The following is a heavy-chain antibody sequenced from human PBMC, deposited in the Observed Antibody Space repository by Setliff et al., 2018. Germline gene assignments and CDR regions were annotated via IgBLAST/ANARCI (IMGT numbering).Heavy chain of an antibody. D-gene: IGHD2-8*02. J-gene: IGHJ4*02. CDR2: ISPYTGDT. CDR1: GYNFITFG. CDR3: ARSSAPSLVLAADFDF. V-gene: IGHV1-18*01. Sequence: ASVKVSCKTSGYNFITFGLSWVRQAPGQGPEWMGCISPYTGDTNYAQKFQDRVTMTMDSSSQTVYMELSSLNSDDTAVYYCARSSAPSLVLAADFDFWGQGTRVTVS.